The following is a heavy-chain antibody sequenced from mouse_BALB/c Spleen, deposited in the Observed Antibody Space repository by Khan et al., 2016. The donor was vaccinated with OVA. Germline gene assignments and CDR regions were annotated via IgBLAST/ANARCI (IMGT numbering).Heavy chain of an antibody. Sequence: EVQLQESGPGLVKPSQSLSLTCTVTGYSITSDYAWNWIRQFPGNKLEWMGFISYSGNTNNNPSLKSRIPITRNTSKNQFFLQLNSVTTEDTATYYCARVYGEDFDYWGQGTTLTVSS. J-gene: IGHJ2*01. V-gene: IGHV3-2*02. CDR1: GYSITSDYA. CDR2: ISYSGNT. D-gene: IGHD1-1*01. CDR3: ARVYGEDFDY.